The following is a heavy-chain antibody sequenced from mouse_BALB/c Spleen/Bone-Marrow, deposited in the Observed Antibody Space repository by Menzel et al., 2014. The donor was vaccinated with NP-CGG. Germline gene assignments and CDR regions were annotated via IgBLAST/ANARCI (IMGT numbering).Heavy chain of an antibody. CDR3: AYYRYDGYFDV. D-gene: IGHD2-14*01. V-gene: IGHV3-6*02. CDR2: ISYDGSN. CDR1: GYSITSGYY. Sequence: VQLKESGPGLVKPSQSLSLTCSVTGYSITSGYYWNWIRQFPGNKLEWMGYISYDGSNNYNPSLKNRIPITRDTSKNQFFLKLNSVTTEDTATYCCAYYRYDGYFDVWGAGTTVTVSS. J-gene: IGHJ1*01.